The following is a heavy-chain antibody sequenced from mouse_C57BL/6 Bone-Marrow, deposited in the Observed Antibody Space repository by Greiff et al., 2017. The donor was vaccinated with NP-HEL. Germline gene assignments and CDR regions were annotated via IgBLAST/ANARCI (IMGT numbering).Heavy chain of an antibody. V-gene: IGHV1-64*01. CDR3: ARLSGNSNYFDY. CDR2: IHPNSGST. D-gene: IGHD2-1*01. Sequence: QVQLQQPGAELVKPGASVKLSCKASGYTFTSYWMHWVKQRPGQGLEWIGMIHPNSGSTNYNEKFKSKATLTVDKSSSTAYMQLSSLRSEDSAVYYCARLSGNSNYFDYWGQGTTLTVSS. J-gene: IGHJ2*01. CDR1: GYTFTSYW.